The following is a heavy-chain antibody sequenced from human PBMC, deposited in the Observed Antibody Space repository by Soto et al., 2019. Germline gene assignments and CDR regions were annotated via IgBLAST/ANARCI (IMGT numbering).Heavy chain of an antibody. CDR2: IYYSGNT. D-gene: IGHD3-10*01. V-gene: IGHV4-30-4*01. J-gene: IGHJ3*01. CDR3: ARSMVRGAIGAFDA. Sequence: QVQLQESGPGLVKPSQTLSLTCTVSGGSISSGTSYWTWIRQAPGTGLELIGYIYYSGNTFYNPSLKSRVTISIDTSKNQFSLMLSSVTAADTAVYYCARSMVRGAIGAFDAWGQGTVVTVSS. CDR1: GGSISSGTSY.